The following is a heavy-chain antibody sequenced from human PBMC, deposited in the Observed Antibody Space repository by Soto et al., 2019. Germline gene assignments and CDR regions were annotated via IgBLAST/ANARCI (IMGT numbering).Heavy chain of an antibody. V-gene: IGHV1-2*04. D-gene: IGHD3-10*01. J-gene: IGHJ6*02. CDR1: GYTFTGYY. Sequence: ASVKVSCKASGYTFTGYYMHWVRQAPGQGLEWMGWINPNSGGTNYAQKFQGWVTMTRDTSISTAYMELSRLRSGDTAVYYCARVPIDYYGSGSYIGGLRYYYGMDVWGQGTTVTVSS. CDR3: ARVPIDYYGSGSYIGGLRYYYGMDV. CDR2: INPNSGGT.